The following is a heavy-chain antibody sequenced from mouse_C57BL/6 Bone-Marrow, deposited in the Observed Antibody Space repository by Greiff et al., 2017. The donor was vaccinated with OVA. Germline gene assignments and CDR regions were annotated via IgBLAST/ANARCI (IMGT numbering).Heavy chain of an antibody. CDR3: ARNYYGSSFPY. D-gene: IGHD1-1*01. CDR2: FDPEDGET. J-gene: IGHJ3*01. V-gene: IGHV14-2*01. Sequence: VQLKQSGAELVKPGASVKLSCTASGFNIKDYYMNWVKQRTEQGLEWIGRFDPEDGETKYAPKFQGKGTITADTSSNTAYLQLSSLTSENTAVYYCARNYYGSSFPYWGQGTLVTVSA. CDR1: GFNIKDYY.